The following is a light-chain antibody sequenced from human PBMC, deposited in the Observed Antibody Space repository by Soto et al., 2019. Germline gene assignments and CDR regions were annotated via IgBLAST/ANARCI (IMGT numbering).Light chain of an antibody. CDR2: EVS. CDR3: SSYAGSNNLE. CDR1: SSDVGGYNY. V-gene: IGLV2-8*01. Sequence: QSALTQPASVSGSLGQSITISCSGTSSDVGGYNYVSWYQLHPGKAPKLMIHEVSERPSGVPDRFSGSKSGNTASLTVSGLQAEDEADYYCSSYAGSNNLEFGGGTKVTVL. J-gene: IGLJ3*02.